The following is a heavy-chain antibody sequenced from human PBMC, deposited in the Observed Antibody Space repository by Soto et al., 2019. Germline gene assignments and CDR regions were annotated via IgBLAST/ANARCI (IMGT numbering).Heavy chain of an antibody. CDR3: AKGQQLVPVNRVPALDY. J-gene: IGHJ4*02. CDR2: ISGSGGST. CDR1: GFTFSSYA. V-gene: IGHV3-23*01. Sequence: EVQLLESGGGLVQPGGSLRLSCAASGFTFSSYAMSWVRQAPGKGLEWVSAISGSGGSTYYADSVKGRFTISRDNSKNTLYLQMNRLRAEDTAVYYCAKGQQLVPVNRVPALDYWGQGTLVTVSS. D-gene: IGHD6-13*01.